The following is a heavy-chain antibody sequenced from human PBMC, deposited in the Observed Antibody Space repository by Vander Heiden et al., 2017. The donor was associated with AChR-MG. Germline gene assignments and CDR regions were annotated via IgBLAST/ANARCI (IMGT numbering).Heavy chain of an antibody. V-gene: IGHV3-21*02. J-gene: IGHJ4*02. D-gene: IGHD6-13*01. CDR2: SCFHSEYI. CDR1: GFTFLNYN. CDR3: ARGGAAATTEFYFDS. Sequence: DVQLVASGGRLVKPGGCLRLPCQTSGFTFLNYNLNLVRQAPGKGLESAASSCFHSEYIHYSDAVRGRFTISRDNGAKSLYLQMDSLGGDDTAVYYCARGGAAATTEFYFDSWGQGMLVTVSS.